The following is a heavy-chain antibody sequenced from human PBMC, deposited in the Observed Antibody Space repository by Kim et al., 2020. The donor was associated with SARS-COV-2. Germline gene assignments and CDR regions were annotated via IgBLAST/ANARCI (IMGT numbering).Heavy chain of an antibody. CDR3: AKDLGGN. Sequence: DGSSPSYAPSVKGRFTISRDDAKNTRYLQMNSLGAEDTAVYYCAKDLGGNWGQGTLVTVSS. V-gene: IGHV3-74*01. D-gene: IGHD3-10*01. J-gene: IGHJ4*02. CDR2: DGSSP.